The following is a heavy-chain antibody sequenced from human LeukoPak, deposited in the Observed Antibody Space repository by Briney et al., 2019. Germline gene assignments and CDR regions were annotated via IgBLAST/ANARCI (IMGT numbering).Heavy chain of an antibody. J-gene: IGHJ5*02. CDR1: GFTFSSYA. Sequence: GGSLRLSCAASGFTFSSYAMRWVRQAPGKGLEWVSAISGSGGSTYYADSVKGRFTISRDNSKNTLYLQMNSLRAEDTAEYYCAKGSAPNYYGSGIRNWFDPWGQGTLVTVSS. V-gene: IGHV3-23*01. D-gene: IGHD3-10*01. CDR3: AKGSAPNYYGSGIRNWFDP. CDR2: ISGSGGST.